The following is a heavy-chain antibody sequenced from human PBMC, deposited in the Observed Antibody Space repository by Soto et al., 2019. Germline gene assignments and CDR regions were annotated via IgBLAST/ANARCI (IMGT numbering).Heavy chain of an antibody. J-gene: IGHJ5*02. CDR1: GGSISRYY. V-gene: IGHV4-59*01. CDR2: AYYSGDT. CDR3: ARDRSTYGGGGTGEVKENWFDP. Sequence: SEPLSLTCSVSGGSISRYYWSWIRQPPGKGLEWIGYAYYSGDTGYNPSLQSRVTMAVDTSKNQVSLKLTSVTAADTAVYYCARDRSTYGGGGTGEVKENWFDPWGQGALVTVSS. D-gene: IGHD2-8*01.